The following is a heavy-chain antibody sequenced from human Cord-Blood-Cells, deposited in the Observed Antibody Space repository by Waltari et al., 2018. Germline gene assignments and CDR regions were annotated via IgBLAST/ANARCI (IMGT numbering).Heavy chain of an antibody. Sequence: QVQLVQSGAEVKKPGSSVKVSCTASGGTFSSYAISWVRQAPGQGLEWMGGIIPILGIANYAQKFQGRVTITADESTSTAYMELSSLRSEDTAVYYCARDWAAAGTGAFDIWGQGTMVTVSS. D-gene: IGHD6-13*01. CDR3: ARDWAAAGTGAFDI. CDR1: GGTFSSYA. J-gene: IGHJ3*02. CDR2: IIPILGIA. V-gene: IGHV1-69*04.